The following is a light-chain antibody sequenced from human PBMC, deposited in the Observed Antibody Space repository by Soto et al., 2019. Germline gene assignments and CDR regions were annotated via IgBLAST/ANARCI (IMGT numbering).Light chain of an antibody. Sequence: QTVVTQEPSFSVSPGGTVTLTCASSSGSVSTNNYPSWCQQTPGQPPRTLIFRTNTRSSGVPDRFSGSILGSKAALTITGAQADDESDYYCVLYMGRGIWVFGGGTKVTVL. CDR1: SGSVSTNNY. V-gene: IGLV8-61*01. CDR3: VLYMGRGIWV. CDR2: RTN. J-gene: IGLJ3*02.